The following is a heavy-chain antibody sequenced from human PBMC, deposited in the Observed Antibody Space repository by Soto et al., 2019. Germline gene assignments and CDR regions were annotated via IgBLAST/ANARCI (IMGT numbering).Heavy chain of an antibody. CDR3: ARGGAVVVPGAVDRHNWVDP. J-gene: IGHJ5*02. D-gene: IGHD2-2*01. Sequence: QVQLVQSGAEVKKPGSSVKVSCEASGGTFSSYSFSWVRQAPGQGLEWMGRVIPILGMANYAQKFQGRVTITADKSPXTXYXXLSSLSSEDTAVYYCARGGAVVVPGAVDRHNWVDPWGQGTLVTVSS. CDR1: GGTFSSYS. CDR2: VIPILGMA. V-gene: IGHV1-69*02.